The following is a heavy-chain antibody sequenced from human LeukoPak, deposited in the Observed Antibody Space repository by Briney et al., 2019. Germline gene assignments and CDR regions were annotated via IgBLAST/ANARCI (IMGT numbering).Heavy chain of an antibody. CDR1: GFTFSTYA. J-gene: IGHJ4*02. D-gene: IGHD2-15*01. CDR2: ISGSGSST. Sequence: GGSLRLSCAVSGFTFSTYAMSWVRQAPGKGLEWVSAISGSGSSTYYADSVKGRFTISRDNSKNTLYLQMNSLRAEDTAVYYCAKSRSSSLGLFDYWGQGTLVTVSS. CDR3: AKSRSSSLGLFDY. V-gene: IGHV3-23*01.